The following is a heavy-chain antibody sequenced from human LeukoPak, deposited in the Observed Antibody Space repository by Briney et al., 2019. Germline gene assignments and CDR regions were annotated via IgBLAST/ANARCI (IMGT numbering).Heavy chain of an antibody. D-gene: IGHD3-22*01. V-gene: IGHV3-23*01. Sequence: GRSLRLSCTASGFSFGDYAMSWFRQAPGKGLEWVSAISGSGGSTYYADSVKGRFTISRDNSKNTLYLQMNSLRAEDTAVYYCAKSGVNYDSSGYYFDYWGQGTLVTVSS. CDR1: GFSFGDYA. J-gene: IGHJ4*02. CDR2: ISGSGGST. CDR3: AKSGVNYDSSGYYFDY.